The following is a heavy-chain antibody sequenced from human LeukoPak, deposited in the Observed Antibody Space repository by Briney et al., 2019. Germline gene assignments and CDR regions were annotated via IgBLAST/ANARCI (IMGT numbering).Heavy chain of an antibody. Sequence: GGSLRLSCAASGFTFSNYEMNWVRQAPGKGLEWVSYISSSGTIYYADSVKGRFTISRDNAKNSVYLQMNSLRDEDTAVYYCARGGNIDFWGQGTLVTVSS. J-gene: IGHJ4*02. V-gene: IGHV3-48*03. CDR1: GFTFSNYE. D-gene: IGHD3-10*01. CDR3: ARGGNIDF. CDR2: ISSSGTI.